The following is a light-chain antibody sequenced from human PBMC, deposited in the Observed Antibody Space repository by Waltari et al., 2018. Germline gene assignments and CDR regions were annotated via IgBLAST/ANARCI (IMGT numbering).Light chain of an antibody. CDR3: QQYYRSRT. Sequence: DIVMTQSPDSLAVSLGERAPLTCKSRQSVLYHSNDKNNLAWYQQKPGQPPKLLISWASTRESGVPDRFSGSGSGTDFTLTISRLQAEDVAVYYCQQYYRSRTFGQGTKVEI. V-gene: IGKV4-1*01. CDR2: WAS. J-gene: IGKJ1*01. CDR1: QSVLYHSNDKNN.